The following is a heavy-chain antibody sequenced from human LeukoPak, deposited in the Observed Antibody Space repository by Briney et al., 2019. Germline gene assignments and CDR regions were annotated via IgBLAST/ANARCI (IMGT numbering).Heavy chain of an antibody. Sequence: SETLPLTCTVSGGSISSGSHYWGWVRQPPGKGLEWIGSISYSGTTYYNLSLKSRVTLSVDTSKNQFSLKLSSVTAADTALYYCARHLRGGSIWFDYWGQGTLVTVSS. V-gene: IGHV4-39*01. J-gene: IGHJ4*02. CDR2: ISYSGTT. CDR1: GGSISSGSHY. D-gene: IGHD6-13*01. CDR3: ARHLRGGSIWFDY.